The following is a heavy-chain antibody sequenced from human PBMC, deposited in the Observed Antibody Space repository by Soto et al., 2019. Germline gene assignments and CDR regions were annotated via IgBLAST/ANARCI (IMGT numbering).Heavy chain of an antibody. J-gene: IGHJ5*02. V-gene: IGHV1-18*01. D-gene: IGHD2-2*01. CDR3: ARDLAVGWFDP. CDR1: GYTFTSYS. CDR2: INVYNGNK. Sequence: QVQLVQSGAEVKKPGASVKVSCKTSGYTFTSYSISWVRQAPGQGLEWMGWINVYNGNKKYAQNLQGRVTMTTDTSTSTAYMELRSLRSDDTAVYYWARDLAVGWFDPWGQGTLVTVSS.